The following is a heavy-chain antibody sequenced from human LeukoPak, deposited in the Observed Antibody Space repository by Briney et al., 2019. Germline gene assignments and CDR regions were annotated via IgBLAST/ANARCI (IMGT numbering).Heavy chain of an antibody. J-gene: IGHJ3*02. Sequence: GGSLRLSCAASGLTFSSYGMSWVRQAPGRGLEWVSAISGSGGSTYYADSVKGRFTISRDNSKNTLYLQMNSLRAEDTAVYYCAKEGRRGRAFDIWGQGTMVTVSS. V-gene: IGHV3-23*01. CDR3: AKEGRRGRAFDI. CDR2: ISGSGGST. CDR1: GLTFSSYG. D-gene: IGHD3-10*01.